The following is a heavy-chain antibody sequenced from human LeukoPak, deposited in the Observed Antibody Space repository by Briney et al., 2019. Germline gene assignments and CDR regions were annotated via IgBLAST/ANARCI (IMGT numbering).Heavy chain of an antibody. J-gene: IGHJ5*02. Sequence: ASVKVSCKASGYTFTSYVINWVGQPTGQGLEWRGWMNPNSGNTGYAQKFQGRVTMTRNTSISTAYMELSSLRSEDTAVYYCARGNLYYYDSSGYLNWFDPWGQGTLVTVSS. CDR2: MNPNSGNT. CDR1: GYTFTSYV. V-gene: IGHV1-8*02. CDR3: ARGNLYYYDSSGYLNWFDP. D-gene: IGHD3-22*01.